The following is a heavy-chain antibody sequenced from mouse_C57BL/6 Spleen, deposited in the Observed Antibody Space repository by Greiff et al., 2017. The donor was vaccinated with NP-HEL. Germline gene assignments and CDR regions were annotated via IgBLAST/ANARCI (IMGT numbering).Heavy chain of an antibody. CDR3: ARGTFYAMDY. J-gene: IGHJ4*01. CDR2: SRNKANDYTT. Sequence: EVKLVESGGGLVQSGRSLRLSCATSGFTFSDFYMEWVRQAPGKGLEWIAASRNKANDYTTEYSASVKGRFIVSRDTSQSILYLQMNALRAEDTAIYYCARGTFYAMDYWGQGTSVTVSS. CDR1: GFTFSDFY. V-gene: IGHV7-1*01.